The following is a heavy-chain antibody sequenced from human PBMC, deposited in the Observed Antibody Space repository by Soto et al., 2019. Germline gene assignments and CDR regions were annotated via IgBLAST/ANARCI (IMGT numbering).Heavy chain of an antibody. Sequence: SETLALTYAVYGGYFSGYYWSWIRQPPGKGLEWIGEINHSGSTNYNPSLKSRVTISVDTSKNQFSLKLSSVTAADTAVYYCARGRGYCSGGSCYRYYCYGMDVWGQGTTVTVSS. CDR1: GGYFSGYY. V-gene: IGHV4-34*01. CDR2: INHSGST. J-gene: IGHJ6*02. CDR3: ARGRGYCSGGSCYRYYCYGMDV. D-gene: IGHD2-15*01.